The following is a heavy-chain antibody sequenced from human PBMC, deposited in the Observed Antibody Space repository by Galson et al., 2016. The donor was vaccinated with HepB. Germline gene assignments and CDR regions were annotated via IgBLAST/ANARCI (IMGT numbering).Heavy chain of an antibody. Sequence: ALVKPTQTLTLTCTFSGFSLSTSGVGVGWIRQPPGKALEWLALIYWDDDKRYSPSLKSRLTITKDTSKNQVVLTMTNMDPVDTAAYNCAHSPYGDYKFDYWGQGTLVTVSS. V-gene: IGHV2-5*02. CDR3: AHSPYGDYKFDY. D-gene: IGHD4-17*01. CDR1: GFSLSTSGVG. CDR2: IYWDDDK. J-gene: IGHJ4*02.